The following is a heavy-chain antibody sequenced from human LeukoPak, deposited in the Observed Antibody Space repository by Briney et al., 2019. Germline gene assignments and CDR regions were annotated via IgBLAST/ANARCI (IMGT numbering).Heavy chain of an antibody. CDR3: ARDKNTAMAFDY. D-gene: IGHD5-18*01. CDR1: GCTFSSYA. J-gene: IGHJ4*02. V-gene: IGHV3-30*04. CDR2: ISYDGSNK. Sequence: PARSLRLSCAASGCTFSSYAMHWVRQAPGKGLEWVAVISYDGSNKYYAYSVQGRITIARDNSKNSLYLQINSLRAEDTAVYYCARDKNTAMAFDYWGQGTLVTVSS.